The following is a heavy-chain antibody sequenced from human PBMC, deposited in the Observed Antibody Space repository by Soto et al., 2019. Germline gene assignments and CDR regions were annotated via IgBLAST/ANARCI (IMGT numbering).Heavy chain of an antibody. Sequence: PGESLKISCKFSGYRFTTYRIGWVRQMAGKGLEWVGLIDPGDSETRYSPSFQGQVTISVDKSIDTAYLHWSSLRASDTAIYYCAKHPSPDVRFLGLDVWGQGTTVTVSS. V-gene: IGHV5-51*01. CDR3: AKHPSPDVRFLGLDV. J-gene: IGHJ6*02. CDR2: IDPGDSET. CDR1: GYRFTTYR.